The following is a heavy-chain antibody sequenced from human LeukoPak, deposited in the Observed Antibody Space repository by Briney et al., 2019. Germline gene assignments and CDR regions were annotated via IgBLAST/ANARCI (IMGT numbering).Heavy chain of an antibody. J-gene: IGHJ4*02. CDR1: GGSFSDYY. Sequence: SETLSLTCAIYGGSFSDYYWSWIRQSPGKGLEWIGEINHSRSTNYNPSLKSRVTISVDRSKNQFSLKLSSVTAADTAVYYCARGTGYPALFDYWGQGTLVTVSS. CDR2: INHSRST. V-gene: IGHV4-34*01. CDR3: ARGTGYPALFDY. D-gene: IGHD3-9*01.